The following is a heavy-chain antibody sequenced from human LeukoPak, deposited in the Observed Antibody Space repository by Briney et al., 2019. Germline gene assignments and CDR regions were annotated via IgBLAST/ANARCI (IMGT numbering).Heavy chain of an antibody. CDR3: AREDASSWDY. J-gene: IGHJ4*02. CDR2: ISSSGSYI. V-gene: IGHV3-21*05. D-gene: IGHD6-13*01. Sequence: PGGSLRLSCAASGFTFSSYEMNWVRQAPGKGLEWVSYISSSGSYIYYADSLKGRFTISRDNAKNSLYLQMNSLRAEDTAVYYCAREDASSWDYWGQGILVTVSS. CDR1: GFTFSSYE.